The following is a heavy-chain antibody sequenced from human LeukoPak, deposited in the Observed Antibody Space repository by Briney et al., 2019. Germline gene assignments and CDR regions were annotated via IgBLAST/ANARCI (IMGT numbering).Heavy chain of an antibody. CDR2: INPNSGDT. CDR3: ARGDYYGSPKVVAA. CDR1: GYTFTSYY. J-gene: IGHJ5*02. D-gene: IGHD3-10*01. V-gene: IGHV1-2*02. Sequence: ASVKVSCKVSGYTFTSYYMHWVRQAPGQGLEWIGWINPNSGDTNYAQKFQDRVTMTRDTSISTAYIELNLLRSDDTAVFYCARGDYYGSPKVVAAWGQGTLVTVSS.